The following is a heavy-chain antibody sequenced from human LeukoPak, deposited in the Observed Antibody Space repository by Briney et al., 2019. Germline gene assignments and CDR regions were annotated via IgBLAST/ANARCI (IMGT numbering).Heavy chain of an antibody. D-gene: IGHD6-19*01. CDR2: INPNSGGT. CDR1: GYTFTGYY. Sequence: ASLKLSCKASGYTFTGYYMHWVRQAPGQGLEWMGRINPNSGGTNYAQKFQGRVTMTRDTSISTAYMELSRLRSDDTAVYYCAIRVLLGYSRGSPVYWGQGTLVTVSS. CDR3: AIRVLLGYSRGSPVY. J-gene: IGHJ4*02. V-gene: IGHV1-2*06.